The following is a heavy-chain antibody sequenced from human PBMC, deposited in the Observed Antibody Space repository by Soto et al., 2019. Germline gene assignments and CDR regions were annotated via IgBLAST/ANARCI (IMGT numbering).Heavy chain of an antibody. CDR3: ARVLGSGSYSHYYYGMDV. V-gene: IGHV4-4*02. J-gene: IGHJ6*02. CDR1: GGSISSSNW. D-gene: IGHD1-26*01. Sequence: SETLSLTCAVSGGSISSSNWRSWVRQPPGKGLEWIGEIYHSGSTNYNPSLKSRVTISVDKSKNQFSLKLSSVTAADTAVYYCARVLGSGSYSHYYYGMDVWGQGTTVTVSS. CDR2: IYHSGST.